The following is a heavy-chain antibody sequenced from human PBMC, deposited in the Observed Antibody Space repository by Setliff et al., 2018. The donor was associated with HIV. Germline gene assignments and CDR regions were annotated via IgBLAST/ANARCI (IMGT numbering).Heavy chain of an antibody. CDR1: GGSISSGTYY. J-gene: IGHJ4*02. CDR2: IYTSGST. D-gene: IGHD3-10*01. Sequence: PSETLSLTCTVSGGSISSGTYYWSWVRQPAGKGLEWIGRIYTSGSTNYNPSLKSRVTISLDTSKNQFSLKLSSVTAADTAVYYCARDPWVRGVIMAPDYWGQGTLVTVSS. V-gene: IGHV4-61*02. CDR3: ARDPWVRGVIMAPDY.